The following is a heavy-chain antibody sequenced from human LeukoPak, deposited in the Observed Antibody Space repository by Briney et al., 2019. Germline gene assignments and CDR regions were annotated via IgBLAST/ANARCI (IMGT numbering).Heavy chain of an antibody. CDR1: GYSFTDYW. D-gene: IGHD2-8*02. J-gene: IGHJ4*02. CDR3: ARPATQFTGGSDY. Sequence: PGESLKISCKGSGYSFTDYWIGWVRQMPRKGLEWMGIIYPGDSETRYSPSFQGQVTISADKSVSAAYLQWNSLRASDTAMYYCARPATQFTGGSDYWGQGTLVTVSS. CDR2: IYPGDSET. V-gene: IGHV5-51*03.